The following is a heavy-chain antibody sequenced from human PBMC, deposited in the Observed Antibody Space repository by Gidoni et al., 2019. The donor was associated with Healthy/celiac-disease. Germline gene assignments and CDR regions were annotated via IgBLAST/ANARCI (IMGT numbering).Heavy chain of an antibody. CDR2: ISYDGSNK. CDR1: GFPFSSYG. V-gene: IGHV3-30*03. Sequence: QVQLVESGGGVVQPGRSLRLSCAAPGFPFSSYGMHWVRQAPGKGVEWVAVISYDGSNKYYADSVKGRFTISRDNSKNTLYLQMNSLRAEDTAVYYCASGGFLEWLLDYWGQGTLVTVSS. D-gene: IGHD3-3*01. CDR3: ASGGFLEWLLDY. J-gene: IGHJ4*02.